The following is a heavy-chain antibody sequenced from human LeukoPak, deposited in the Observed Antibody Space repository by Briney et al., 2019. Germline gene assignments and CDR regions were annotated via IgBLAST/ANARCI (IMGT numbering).Heavy chain of an antibody. D-gene: IGHD7-27*01. J-gene: IGHJ5*02. Sequence: TGRSLRLSCAASGFTFSSYAMHWVRQAPGKGLEWVAVISYDGSNKYYADSVKGRFTISRDNSKNTLYLQMNSLRAEDTAVYYCAREGGSWGSQGFGNWFDPWGQGTLVTVSS. V-gene: IGHV3-30*04. CDR3: AREGGSWGSQGFGNWFDP. CDR2: ISYDGSNK. CDR1: GFTFSSYA.